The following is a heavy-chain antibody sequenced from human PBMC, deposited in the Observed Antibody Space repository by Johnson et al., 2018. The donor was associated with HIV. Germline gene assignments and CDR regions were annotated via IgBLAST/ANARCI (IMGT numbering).Heavy chain of an antibody. CDR2: INSAGSST. D-gene: IGHD7-27*01. Sequence: VQLVESGGGVVQPGRSLRLSCAASGFTFSSYWMHWIRQAPGKGLLWVSRINSAGSSTGYADSVKGRFTISRDNAKNTLYLQMNSLRAEDTAVYYCERWNWGSAAFDIWGQGTMVTVSS. CDR3: ERWNWGSAAFDI. CDR1: GFTFSSYW. J-gene: IGHJ3*02. V-gene: IGHV3-74*02.